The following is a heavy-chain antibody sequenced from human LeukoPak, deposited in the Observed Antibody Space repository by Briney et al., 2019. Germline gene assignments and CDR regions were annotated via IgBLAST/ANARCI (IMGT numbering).Heavy chain of an antibody. CDR3: ARRRDWNDVLDY. CDR1: GGSFSGHY. V-gene: IGHV4-34*01. J-gene: IGHJ4*02. Sequence: SETLSLTCAVYGGSFSGHYWSWIRQPPGKGLEWIGEVSYSGNSNYNPSLKSRVTISVDTSKGQFSLRLTSVTAADTAVYYCARRRDWNDVLDYWGRGTLVTVSS. CDR2: VSYSGNS. D-gene: IGHD1-1*01.